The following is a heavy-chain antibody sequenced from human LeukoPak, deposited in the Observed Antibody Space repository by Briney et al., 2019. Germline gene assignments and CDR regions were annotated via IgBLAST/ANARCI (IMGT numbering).Heavy chain of an antibody. J-gene: IGHJ3*01. V-gene: IGHV1-2*02. CDR3: ARDSRGQYCGTTSCYYIGYNFEA. CDR2: IDPNSGGT. CDR1: GYTFIGYY. D-gene: IGHD2-2*01. Sequence: ASVKVSCKASGYTFIGYYIYWVRQAPGQGLEWMGWIDPNSGGTHYAQKFHGRVTMTRDTSIKTAYMELSSLRYDDKAVYYCARDSRGQYCGTTSCYYIGYNFEAWGQGTMVTVSS.